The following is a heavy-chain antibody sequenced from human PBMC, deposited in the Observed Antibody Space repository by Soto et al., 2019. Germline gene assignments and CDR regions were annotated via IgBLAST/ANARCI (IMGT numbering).Heavy chain of an antibody. V-gene: IGHV1-69*06. CDR1: GGTFSTFA. J-gene: IGHJ4*02. Sequence: GASVKVSCKASGGTFSTFAISWVRQAPGQGLEWMGGIIPMFGTTHYAQKFQGRVTITADTSTSTAYMELTSLKSDDTAVYYCARGQSYSPGAYWGQGTLVTVSS. CDR2: IIPMFGTT. CDR3: ARGQSYSPGAY. D-gene: IGHD2-15*01.